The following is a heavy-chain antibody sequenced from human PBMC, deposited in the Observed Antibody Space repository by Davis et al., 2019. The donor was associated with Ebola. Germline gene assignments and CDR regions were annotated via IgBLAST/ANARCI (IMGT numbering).Heavy chain of an antibody. V-gene: IGHV1-2*02. Sequence: ASVKVSCKASGYTFTGYYMHWVRQAPGQGLEWMGWINPNSGGTNYALKFQGRVTMTGDTSITTAYMELGRLRSDDTAVYYCTRPYCNSTNCYDYMDVWGKGTTVTVSS. CDR2: INPNSGGT. D-gene: IGHD2-2*01. CDR1: GYTFTGYY. J-gene: IGHJ6*03. CDR3: TRPYCNSTNCYDYMDV.